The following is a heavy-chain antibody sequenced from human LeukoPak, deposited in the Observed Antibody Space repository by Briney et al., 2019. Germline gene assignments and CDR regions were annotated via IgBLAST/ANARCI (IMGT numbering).Heavy chain of an antibody. CDR1: SAQY. CDR2: IGNKANSYTT. Sequence: GGSLRLSCAAFSAQYMDWVRQAPGKGLAWVGRIGNKANSYTTEYAASVKGRFTISRDDSKNSLYLQMNSLKTEDTAVYHCTRGYSGVAIYAFDIWGQGTMVTVSS. V-gene: IGHV3-72*01. D-gene: IGHD5-18*01. CDR3: TRGYSGVAIYAFDI. J-gene: IGHJ3*02.